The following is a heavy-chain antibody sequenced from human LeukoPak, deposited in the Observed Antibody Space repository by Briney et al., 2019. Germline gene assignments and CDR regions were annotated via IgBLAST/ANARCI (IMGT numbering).Heavy chain of an antibody. J-gene: IGHJ6*02. V-gene: IGHV4-39*01. CDR3: ARRKNYYDSSGYYYYGMDV. CDR1: GGSISSSSYY. Sequence: SETLSLTCTVSGGSISSSSYYWGWIRQPPGKGLEWIGSIYYSGSTYYNPSLKSRVTISVDTSKNQFSLELSSVTAADTAVYYCARRKNYYDSSGYYYYGMDVWGQGTTVTVSS. D-gene: IGHD3-22*01. CDR2: IYYSGST.